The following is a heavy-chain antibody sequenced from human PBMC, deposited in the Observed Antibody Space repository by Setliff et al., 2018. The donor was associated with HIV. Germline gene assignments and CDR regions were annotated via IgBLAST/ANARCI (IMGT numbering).Heavy chain of an antibody. D-gene: IGHD4-17*01. CDR1: GGSISSQY. V-gene: IGHV4-59*11. J-gene: IGHJ4*02. Sequence: TSETLSLTCTVSGGSISSQYWSWIRQTPGKGLESIGYVYNSGGTNYNPSLKSRVTISVDTSKNQFSLRLSSVTAADTAVYYCARLHVDFYFDLWGQGTLVTVSS. CDR2: VYNSGGT. CDR3: ARLHVDFYFDL.